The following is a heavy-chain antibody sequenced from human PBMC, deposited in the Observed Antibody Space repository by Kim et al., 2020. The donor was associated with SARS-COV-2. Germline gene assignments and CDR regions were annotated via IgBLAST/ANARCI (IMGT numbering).Heavy chain of an antibody. CDR2: IIPIFGTA. J-gene: IGHJ3*02. CDR1: GGTFSSYA. CDR3: ARGAWVTMVQGVIITGAFDI. V-gene: IGHV1-69*13. Sequence: SVKVSCKASGGTFSSYAISWVRQAPGQGLEWMGGIIPIFGTANYAQKFQGRVTITADESTSTAYMELSSLRSEDTAVYYCARGAWVTMVQGVIITGAFDIWGQGTMVTVSS. D-gene: IGHD3-10*01.